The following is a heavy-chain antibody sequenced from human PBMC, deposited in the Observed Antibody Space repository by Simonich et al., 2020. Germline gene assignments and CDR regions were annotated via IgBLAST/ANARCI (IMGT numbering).Heavy chain of an antibody. CDR1: GYTFTGYY. CDR2: INPNSGGT. Sequence: QVQLVQSGAEVKKPGASVKVSCKASGYTFTGYYMHWVRQAPGQGLEWMGWINPNSGGTNDAQKFQGRVTMTRDTSISTAYMERSRLRSDDTAVYYCASSKLATIDYWGQGTLVTVSS. V-gene: IGHV1-2*02. J-gene: IGHJ4*02. CDR3: ASSKLATIDY. D-gene: IGHD5-12*01.